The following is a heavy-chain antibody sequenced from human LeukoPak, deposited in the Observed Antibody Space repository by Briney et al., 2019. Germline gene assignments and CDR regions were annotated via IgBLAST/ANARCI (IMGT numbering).Heavy chain of an antibody. Sequence: PSETLSLTCAVYGGCFSGYYWSWIRQPPGKGLEWIGEINHSGSTNYNPSLKSRVTISVDTSKNQFSLKLSSVTAADTAVYYCARARRTTGRIYYYYYMDVWGKGTTVTASS. D-gene: IGHD1-7*01. CDR3: ARARRTTGRIYYYYYMDV. J-gene: IGHJ6*03. CDR1: GGCFSGYY. V-gene: IGHV4-34*01. CDR2: INHSGST.